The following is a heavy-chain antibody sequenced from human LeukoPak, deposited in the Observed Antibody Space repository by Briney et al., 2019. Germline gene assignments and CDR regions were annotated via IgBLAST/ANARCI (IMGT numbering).Heavy chain of an antibody. D-gene: IGHD2-2*01. Sequence: SETLSLTCTVSGGSISSSSYYWGWIRQPPGKGLEWIGSIYYSGSTYYNPSLESRVTISVDTSKNQFSLKLSSVTAADTAVYYCARQGYCSSTSCQSDYYMDVWGKGTTVTVSS. CDR2: IYYSGST. V-gene: IGHV4-39*01. J-gene: IGHJ6*03. CDR1: GGSISSSSYY. CDR3: ARQGYCSSTSCQSDYYMDV.